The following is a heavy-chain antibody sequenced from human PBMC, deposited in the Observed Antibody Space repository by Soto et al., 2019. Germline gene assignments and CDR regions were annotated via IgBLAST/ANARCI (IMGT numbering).Heavy chain of an antibody. V-gene: IGHV5-51*01. CDR3: ARRADGGNPLNLDDAFDI. CDR1: GYSFTSYW. D-gene: IGHD2-15*01. Sequence: GESLKISCKGSGYSFTSYWIGWVRQMPGKGLEWMGIIYPGDSDTRYSPSFQGQVTISADKSISTAYLQWSSLKASDTAMYYCARRADGGNPLNLDDAFDIWGQGTMVTVSS. CDR2: IYPGDSDT. J-gene: IGHJ3*02.